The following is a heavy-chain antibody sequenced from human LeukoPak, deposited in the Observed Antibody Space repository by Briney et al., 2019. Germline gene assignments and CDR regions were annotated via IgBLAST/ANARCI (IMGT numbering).Heavy chain of an antibody. CDR1: GYTFTSYD. J-gene: IGHJ3*02. CDR3: ARGRSWYVWDGFDI. Sequence: ASVKVSCKASGYTFTSYDINWVRQATGQGLEWMGWMNPNSGNTGYAQKFQGRVTMTRNTSISTAYMELSSLRSEDTAVYYCARGRSWYVWDGFDIWGQGTMVTVSS. V-gene: IGHV1-8*01. CDR2: MNPNSGNT. D-gene: IGHD6-13*01.